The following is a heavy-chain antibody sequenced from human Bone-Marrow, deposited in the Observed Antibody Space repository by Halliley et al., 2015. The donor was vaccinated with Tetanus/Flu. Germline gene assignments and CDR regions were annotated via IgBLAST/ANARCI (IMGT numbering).Heavy chain of an antibody. CDR1: GLTVSSNY. D-gene: IGHD2-15*01. CDR2: IYSGGDT. J-gene: IGHJ4*02. CDR3: ARPRRYCRGGSCDQALAD. V-gene: IGHV3-53*01. Sequence: VQLVQSGGGLIQPGGSLRLSCAASGLTVSSNYMTWVRQAPGKGLEWVSVIYSGGDTYYAESMEGRFTISRDNSKNTVYLQMNRLGGEDTAGYYCARPRRYCRGGSCDQALADWGQGTLVTVSS.